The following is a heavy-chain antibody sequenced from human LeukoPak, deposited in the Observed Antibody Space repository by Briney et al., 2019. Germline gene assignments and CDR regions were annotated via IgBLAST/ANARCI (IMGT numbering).Heavy chain of an antibody. V-gene: IGHV6-1*01. CDR1: GDSVSSNSAA. CDR3: ARDRQGATHYYYYGMDV. J-gene: IGHJ6*02. CDR2: TYYRSKWYN. Sequence: SQTLSLTCAVSGDSVSSNSAAWNWIRQSPSRGLEWLGRTYYRSKWYNDYAVSVKSRITINPDTSKNQFSLQLNSVTPEDTAVYYCARDRQGATHYYYYGMDVWGQGTTVTVSS. D-gene: IGHD1-26*01.